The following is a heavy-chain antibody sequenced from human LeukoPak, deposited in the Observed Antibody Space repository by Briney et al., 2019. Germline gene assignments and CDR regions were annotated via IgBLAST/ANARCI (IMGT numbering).Heavy chain of an antibody. CDR3: ARAVSSGYYNLYFDY. Sequence: GGSLRLSCVASGFTFSGYWMNWVRQAPGKGLEWVANIKQDGSEKFYVDSVKGRFTISRDNAKNSLYLQMNSLRAEDTAVYYCARAVSSGYYNLYFDYWGQGTLVTVSS. D-gene: IGHD3-3*01. V-gene: IGHV3-7*04. CDR1: GFTFSGYW. J-gene: IGHJ4*02. CDR2: IKQDGSEK.